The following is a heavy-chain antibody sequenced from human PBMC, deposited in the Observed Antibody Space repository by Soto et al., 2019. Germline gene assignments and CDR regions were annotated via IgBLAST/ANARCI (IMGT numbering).Heavy chain of an antibody. CDR3: ARSQGSSTSLEIYYYYYYGMDV. CDR2: IIHISGTA. CDR1: GGTFSSYA. J-gene: IGHJ6*02. Sequence: GASVKVSCKASGGTFSSYAISWVRQAPGQGLKWMGGIIHISGTANYAQKFQGRVTITADESTSTAYMELSSLRSEDTAVYYCARSQGSSTSLEIYYYYYYGMDVWGQGTTVTVS. D-gene: IGHD2-2*01. V-gene: IGHV1-69*13.